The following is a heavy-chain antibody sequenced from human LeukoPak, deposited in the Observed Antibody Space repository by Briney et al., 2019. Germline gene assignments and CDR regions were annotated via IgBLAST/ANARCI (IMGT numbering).Heavy chain of an antibody. Sequence: PSGTLSLTCAVSGGSVSSSNWWSWVRQPPGKGLEWIGEIYHSGSTNYNPSLKSRVTISVDKSKNQFSLKLSSVTAADTAVYYCARGSSIAAADPFDYWGQGTLVTVSS. V-gene: IGHV4-4*02. D-gene: IGHD6-13*01. CDR1: GGSVSSSNW. CDR2: IYHSGST. CDR3: ARGSSIAAADPFDY. J-gene: IGHJ4*02.